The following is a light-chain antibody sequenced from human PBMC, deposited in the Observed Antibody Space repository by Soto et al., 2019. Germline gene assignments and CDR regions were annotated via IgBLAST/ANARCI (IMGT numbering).Light chain of an antibody. V-gene: IGKV1-39*01. J-gene: IGKJ4*02. CDR1: QSISSY. CDR2: AAS. CDR3: QQSDSTPLT. Sequence: DIQMTQSPSSLSASVGDRVTITCRASQSISSYLNWYQQKPGKAPKLLIYAASSLQSGVPSRFRGSGSGTDFTLTISILQPEDFATYYCQQSDSTPLTFGGGTKVEIK.